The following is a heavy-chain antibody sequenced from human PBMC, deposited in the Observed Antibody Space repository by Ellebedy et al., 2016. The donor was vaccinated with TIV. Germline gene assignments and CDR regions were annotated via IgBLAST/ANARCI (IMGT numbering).Heavy chain of an antibody. V-gene: IGHV3-7*01. CDR1: GFNFRSYW. Sequence: GESLKISCAASGFNFRSYWMTWVRQAPGKGLGWVAKIRQEGDEIYYVESVKGRFTISRANAKNSLFLQMNSLRVEDTAVYYCARRASYGDYAVQVNPWFDPWGQGTLVTVSS. CDR3: ARRASYGDYAVQVNPWFDP. CDR2: IRQEGDEI. D-gene: IGHD4-17*01. J-gene: IGHJ5*02.